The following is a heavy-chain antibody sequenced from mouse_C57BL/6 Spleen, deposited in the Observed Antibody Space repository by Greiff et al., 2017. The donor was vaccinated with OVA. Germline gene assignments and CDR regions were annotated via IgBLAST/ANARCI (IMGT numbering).Heavy chain of an antibody. D-gene: IGHD3-3*01. CDR2: IDPSDSYT. CDR1: GCTFTSYW. CDR3: ARLGAGFDY. Sequence: VQLQQPGAELVMPGASVKLSCKASGCTFTSYWMHWVKQRPGQGLEWIGEIDPSDSYTNYNQKFKGKSTLTVDKSSSTAYMQLSSLTSEDSAVYYCARLGAGFDYWGQGTTLTVSS. V-gene: IGHV1-69*01. J-gene: IGHJ2*01.